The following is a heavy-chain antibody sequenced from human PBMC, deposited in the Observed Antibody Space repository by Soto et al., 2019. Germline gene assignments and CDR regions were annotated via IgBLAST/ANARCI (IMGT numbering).Heavy chain of an antibody. D-gene: IGHD2-21*01. J-gene: IGHJ6*02. CDR1: GYSFTSYW. CDR3: ASTSDSGFSVPYYYYGMDV. V-gene: IGHV5-51*01. Sequence: EVQLVQSGAEVKKPGESLKISCKGSGYSFTSYWIGWVRQMPGKGLEWMGIIYPGDSDTRYSPSFQGQVNISADKSISTAYLQWSSLKASDTAMYYCASTSDSGFSVPYYYYGMDVWGQGTTVTVSS. CDR2: IYPGDSDT.